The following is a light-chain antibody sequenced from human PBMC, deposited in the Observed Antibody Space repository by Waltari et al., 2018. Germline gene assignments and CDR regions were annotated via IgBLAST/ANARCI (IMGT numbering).Light chain of an antibody. Sequence: IQMTQSPSSLSASLGDGVTITCRSSQTIKNYLNWYQQKPGEAPKLLSDAASILQSGVPSRFSGSGSGTDFTLTISSLQAEDLATYYCQQSYTTPRIGQGTKLEIK. CDR1: QTIKNY. CDR3: QQSYTTPR. V-gene: IGKV1-39*01. J-gene: IGKJ2*01. CDR2: AAS.